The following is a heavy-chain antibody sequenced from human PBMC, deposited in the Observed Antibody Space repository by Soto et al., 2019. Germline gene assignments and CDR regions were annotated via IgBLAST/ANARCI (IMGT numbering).Heavy chain of an antibody. V-gene: IGHV4-61*01. CDR3: ARDFAYFDS. Sequence: PSETLSLTCTVSGGSFKSGSYSWSWIRQPPGKGLEWIGYVYHTGRTSYNPSLKSRVPISMDTSKNQLSLNLDSVTAADTAVYFCARDFAYFDSWGQGTLVTVSS. CDR2: VYHTGRT. D-gene: IGHD3-3*01. CDR1: GGSFKSGSYS. J-gene: IGHJ4*02.